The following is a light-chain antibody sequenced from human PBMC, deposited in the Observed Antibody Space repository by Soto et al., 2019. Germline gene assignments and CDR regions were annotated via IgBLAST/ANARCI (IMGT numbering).Light chain of an antibody. CDR1: QSVSSW. CDR3: RQYHSYPYT. CDR2: KAS. J-gene: IGKJ5*01. V-gene: IGKV1-5*03. Sequence: DIQMTQSQSAMSAPVGHRVTTTCPASQSVSSWLAWYQQKPGKAPNLLIYKASTLKSGVPSRFSGSGSGTEFTLTISSLQSDDFATYYCRQYHSYPYTFGQGTRLETK.